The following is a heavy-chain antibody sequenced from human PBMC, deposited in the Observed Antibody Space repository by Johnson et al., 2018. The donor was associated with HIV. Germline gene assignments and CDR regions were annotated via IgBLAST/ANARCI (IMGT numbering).Heavy chain of an antibody. D-gene: IGHD4-17*01. CDR1: AFTVSDNY. CDR3: ARGMTTVTNHDAFDS. J-gene: IGHJ3*02. V-gene: IGHV3-66*01. Sequence: VQLVESGGGLVQPGGSLRLSCAASAFTVSDNYLSWVRQAPGKGLEWVSVIYSGGNTYYADSVKGRFTISRDNSKNTLYLQMNSLRVEDTAVYYCARGMTTVTNHDAFDSWGQGTMVTVSS. CDR2: IYSGGNT.